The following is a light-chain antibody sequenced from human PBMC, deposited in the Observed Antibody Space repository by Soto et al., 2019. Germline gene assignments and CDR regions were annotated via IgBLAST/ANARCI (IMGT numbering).Light chain of an antibody. J-gene: IGLJ1*01. Sequence: QSALTQPASVSGSPGQSITISCTGXXXDVGSYNLVSWYQQHPGKAPKLMIYEGSKRPSGVSNRFSGSKSGNTASLTISGLQAEDEADYYCCSYAGSSTYVFGTGTKLTVL. CDR2: EGS. CDR1: XXDVGSYNL. V-gene: IGLV2-23*01. CDR3: CSYAGSSTYV.